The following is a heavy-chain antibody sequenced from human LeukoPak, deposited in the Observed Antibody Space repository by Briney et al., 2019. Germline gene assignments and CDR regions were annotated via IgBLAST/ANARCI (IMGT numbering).Heavy chain of an antibody. D-gene: IGHD6-19*01. V-gene: IGHV3-66*02. CDR3: ARDKLGSGYSSDFDY. CDR2: IYTGGTT. J-gene: IGHJ4*02. CDR1: VFHVSSKY. Sequence: QPGGSLRLYCAASVFHVSSKYMNWVYQAPGKGLEWVSAIYTGGTTYYADSVQGRFTISRDNSKNTLYLQMNSLRAEDSAVYFCARDKLGSGYSSDFDYWGQGTLVTVSS.